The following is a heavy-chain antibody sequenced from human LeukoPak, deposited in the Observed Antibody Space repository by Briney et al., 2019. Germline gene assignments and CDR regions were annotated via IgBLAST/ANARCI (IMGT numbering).Heavy chain of an antibody. CDR2: INWDGSRI. Sequence: PGGSLRLSCAASGFTFDDHAMYWVRQAPGKGLEWVSGINWDGSRIGYADAVKGRFTISRDSAKNSLYLQMNSPRTEDTALYYCARASYYYDTSGLGAFDIWGQGTLVTVSS. CDR1: GFTFDDHA. D-gene: IGHD3-22*01. CDR3: ARASYYYDTSGLGAFDI. J-gene: IGHJ3*02. V-gene: IGHV3-9*01.